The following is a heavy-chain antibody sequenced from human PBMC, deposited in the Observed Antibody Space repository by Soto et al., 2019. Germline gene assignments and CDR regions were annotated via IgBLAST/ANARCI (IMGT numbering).Heavy chain of an antibody. J-gene: IGHJ6*02. CDR2: INPSGGST. Sequence: ASVKVSCKAPGYTFTSYYMHWVRQAPGQGLEWMGIINPSGGSTSYAQKFQGRVTMTRDTSTSTVYMELSSLRSEDTAVYYCARDGKSDTAMVTSYYYYGMDVWGQGTTVTVSS. CDR1: GYTFTSYY. V-gene: IGHV1-46*01. D-gene: IGHD5-18*01. CDR3: ARDGKSDTAMVTSYYYYGMDV.